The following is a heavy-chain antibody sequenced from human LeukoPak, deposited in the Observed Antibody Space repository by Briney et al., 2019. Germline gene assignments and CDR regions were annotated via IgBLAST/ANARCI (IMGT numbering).Heavy chain of an antibody. CDR2: IKQDGSEK. J-gene: IGHJ4*02. CDR1: GFTFSSYW. V-gene: IGHV3-7*01. Sequence: LRLXCXASGFTFSSYWMSWVRQAPGKGLEWVANIKQDGSEKYYVDSVKGRFTISRDNAKNSLYLQMNSLRAEDTAVYYCARFYYYGSGSYLYWGQGTLVTASS. CDR3: ARFYYYGSGSYLY. D-gene: IGHD3-10*01.